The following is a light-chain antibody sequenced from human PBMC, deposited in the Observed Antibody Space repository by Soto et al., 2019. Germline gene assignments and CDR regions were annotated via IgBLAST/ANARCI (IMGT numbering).Light chain of an antibody. CDR1: QTVSTTY. Sequence: EIVMTQSPATLSVSPGGRATLSCRASQTVSTTYLAWYQHKPGQAPRLLIYGASTRATGIPDRFSGSRSGTDFTLTISSLQSEDFAVYYCQQYNNWPRTFGQGTKVDIK. V-gene: IGKV3D-15*01. J-gene: IGKJ1*01. CDR2: GAS. CDR3: QQYNNWPRT.